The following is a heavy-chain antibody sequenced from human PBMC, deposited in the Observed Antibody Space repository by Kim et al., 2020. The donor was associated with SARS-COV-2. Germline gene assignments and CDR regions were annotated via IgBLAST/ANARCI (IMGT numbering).Heavy chain of an antibody. CDR3: ARVSFLLGSSLDY. CDR1: GFTFSSYW. J-gene: IGHJ4*02. CDR2: IKQDGSEK. D-gene: IGHD6-13*01. Sequence: GGSLRLSCAASGFTFSSYWMSWVRQAPGKGLEWVANIKQDGSEKYYVDSVKGRFTISRDNAKNSLYLQMNSLRAEDTAVYYCARVSFLLGSSLDYWGQGTLVTVSS. V-gene: IGHV3-7*01.